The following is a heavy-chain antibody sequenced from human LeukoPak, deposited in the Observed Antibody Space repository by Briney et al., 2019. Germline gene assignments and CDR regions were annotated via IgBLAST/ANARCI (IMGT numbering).Heavy chain of an antibody. CDR2: ISGSGGST. CDR1: GFTFSSYA. CDR3: AKHGGFWSGYYPY. V-gene: IGHV3-23*01. D-gene: IGHD3-3*01. Sequence: GGSLRLSCAASGFTFSSYAMSWVRQAPGKGLEWVSAISGSGGSTYYADSVKGRFTISRDKSKNTLYLQMNSLRAEDTAVYYCAKHGGFWSGYYPYWGQGTLVTVSS. J-gene: IGHJ4*02.